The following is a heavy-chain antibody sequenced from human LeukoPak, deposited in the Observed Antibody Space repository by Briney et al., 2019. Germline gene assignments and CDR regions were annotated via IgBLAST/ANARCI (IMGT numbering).Heavy chain of an antibody. CDR1: GFTVSSNY. CDR3: AREAI. V-gene: IGHV4-39*07. J-gene: IGHJ4*02. CDR2: IYYSGST. Sequence: GSLRLSCAASGFTVSSNYMNWVRQAPGKGLEWIGSIYYSGSTYYNPSLKSRVTISVDTSKNQFSLKLSSVTAADTAVYYCAREAIWGQGTLVTVSS.